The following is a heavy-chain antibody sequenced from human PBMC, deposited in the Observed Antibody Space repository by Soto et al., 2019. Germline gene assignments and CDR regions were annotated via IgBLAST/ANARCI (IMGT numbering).Heavy chain of an antibody. CDR3: ARDKNFDWLLSYYYYGMDL. CDR1: GYTFTSYG. V-gene: IGHV1-18*01. Sequence: QVQLVQSGAEVKKPGASVKVSCKASGYTFTSYGISWVRQAPGQGLEWMGWISAYNGNTNYAQKLQGRVTMTTDTSTSTAYMELRSLRSDDTAVYYCARDKNFDWLLSYYYYGMDLWGQGTTVTVSS. CDR2: ISAYNGNT. J-gene: IGHJ6*02. D-gene: IGHD3-9*01.